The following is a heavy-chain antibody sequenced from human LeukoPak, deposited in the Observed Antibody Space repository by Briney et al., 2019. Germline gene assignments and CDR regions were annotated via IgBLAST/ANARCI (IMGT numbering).Heavy chain of an antibody. Sequence: SETLSLTCTVSGDSISTYYWSWIRQPPGKGLEWIGYIYYRVTSDYNPSLKSRVTMSVDMSTRQISLKLSSVTAADTAVHYCARAVGGDGSGSLWGPGTLVTVSS. CDR1: GDSISTYY. CDR2: IYYRVTS. V-gene: IGHV4-59*01. J-gene: IGHJ4*02. D-gene: IGHD3-10*01. CDR3: ARAVGGDGSGSL.